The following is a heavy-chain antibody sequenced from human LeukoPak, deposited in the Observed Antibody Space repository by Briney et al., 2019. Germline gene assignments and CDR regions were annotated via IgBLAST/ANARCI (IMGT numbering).Heavy chain of an antibody. CDR1: GGSISSSSYY. CDR2: IYYSGST. CDR3: ARVSRGGYRYYFDY. D-gene: IGHD5-18*01. V-gene: IGHV4-39*07. J-gene: IGHJ4*02. Sequence: PSETLSLTCTVSGGSISSSSYYWGWIRQPPGKGLEWIGSIYYSGSTYYNPSLKSRVTISVDTSKNQFSLKLSFVTAADTAVYYCARVSRGGYRYYFDYWGQGTLVTVSS.